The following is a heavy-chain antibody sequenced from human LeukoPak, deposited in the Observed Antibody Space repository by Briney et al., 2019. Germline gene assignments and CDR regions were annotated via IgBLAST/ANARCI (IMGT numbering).Heavy chain of an antibody. V-gene: IGHV1-69*06. J-gene: IGHJ4*02. CDR1: GGTFSSYA. CDR2: IIPIFGTA. Sequence: ASVKVSCKASGGTFSSYAISWVRQAPGQGLEWMGGIIPIFGTANYAQKFQGRVTITADKSTSTAYMELSSLRSEDTAVYYCASAPDSSGYYQSFDYWGQGTLVTVSS. CDR3: ASAPDSSGYYQSFDY. D-gene: IGHD3-22*01.